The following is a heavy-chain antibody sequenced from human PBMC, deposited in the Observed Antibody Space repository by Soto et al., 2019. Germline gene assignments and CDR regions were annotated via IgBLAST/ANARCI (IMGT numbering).Heavy chain of an antibody. CDR3: ARDSSWRGYCAL. J-gene: IGHJ4*02. CDR2: IYNSGTT. CDR1: GDSIRSGTYS. Sequence: QVQLQESGPGLVRPSQTLSLTCTVSGDSIRSGTYSWTWIRQHPGKGLEWIGVIYNSGTTYYNPSLKSRVNISSDTSKNQFSLKMSSVTAADTAIYYCARDSSWRGYCALWGQGTLVTVSS. D-gene: IGHD3-3*01. V-gene: IGHV4-31*03.